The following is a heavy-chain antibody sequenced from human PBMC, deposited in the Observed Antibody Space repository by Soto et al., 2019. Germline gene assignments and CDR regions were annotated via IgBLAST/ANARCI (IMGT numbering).Heavy chain of an antibody. CDR3: ARKRCLGDCYSLDY. D-gene: IGHD2-21*02. Sequence: GASVKVSCKASGYTFNTFGINWVRQAPGQGLEWMGWINTNTGNPNYAQKFQGRITMTRDTSTATVYMEMTSLTSGDTAIYYCARKRCLGDCYSLDYWGQGTLVTVSS. J-gene: IGHJ4*02. V-gene: IGHV1-18*01. CDR1: GYTFNTFG. CDR2: INTNTGNP.